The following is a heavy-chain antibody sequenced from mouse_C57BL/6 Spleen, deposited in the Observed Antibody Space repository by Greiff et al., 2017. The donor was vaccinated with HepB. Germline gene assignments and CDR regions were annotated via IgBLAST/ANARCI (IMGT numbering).Heavy chain of an antibody. V-gene: IGHV5-4*01. J-gene: IGHJ3*01. CDR2: ISDGGSYT. Sequence: VQLQQSGGGLVKPGGSLKLSCAASGFTFSSYAMSWVRQTPEKRLEWVATISDGGSYTYYPDNVKGRFTISRDNAKNNLYLQMSHLKSEDTAMYYCARDHYGSSGAYWGQGTLVTVSA. CDR3: ARDHYGSSGAY. CDR1: GFTFSSYA. D-gene: IGHD1-1*01.